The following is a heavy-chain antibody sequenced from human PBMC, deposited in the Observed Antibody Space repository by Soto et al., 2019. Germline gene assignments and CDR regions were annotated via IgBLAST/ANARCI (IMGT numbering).Heavy chain of an antibody. CDR1: GFTFTSSA. D-gene: IGHD3-10*01. CDR3: AAVSGGSGMYYYGMDV. CDR2: IVVGSGNT. J-gene: IGHJ6*02. Sequence: SVKGSCKASGFTFTSSAVQWVRQARGQRLEWIGWIVVGSGNTNYAQKFQERVTITRDMSTSTAYMELSSLRSEDTAVYYCAAVSGGSGMYYYGMDVWGQGTTVTVSS. V-gene: IGHV1-58*01.